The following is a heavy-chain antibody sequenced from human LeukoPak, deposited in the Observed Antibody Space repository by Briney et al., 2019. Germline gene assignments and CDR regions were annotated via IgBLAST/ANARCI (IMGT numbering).Heavy chain of an antibody. CDR3: AKRDAAAGRTYYFDY. CDR1: GFTFSTSA. V-gene: IGHV3-23*01. J-gene: IGHJ4*02. D-gene: IGHD6-13*01. Sequence: GGSLRLSCAASGFTFSTSAMSWVRQAPGKGLEWVSVIGTTISDKYYADSGKGRFTISRDNSKNTVYLQLNSLRVEDTAVYYCAKRDAAAGRTYYFDYWGQGTVVIVSS. CDR2: IGTTISDK.